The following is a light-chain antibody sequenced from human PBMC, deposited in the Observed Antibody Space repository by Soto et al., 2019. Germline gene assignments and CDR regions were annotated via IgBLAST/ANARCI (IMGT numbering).Light chain of an antibody. CDR1: SSDIGGYKD. V-gene: IGLV2-8*01. CDR2: EVS. Sequence: QSALTQPPSASGSPGQSVTISCTGTSSDIGGYKDVSWYQQHPGKAPKLMIYEVSKRPSGVPDRFSGSKSGNTASLTVSGLQAEDEADYYCSSYAGSNNVIFGGGTKVTVL. J-gene: IGLJ2*01. CDR3: SSYAGSNNVI.